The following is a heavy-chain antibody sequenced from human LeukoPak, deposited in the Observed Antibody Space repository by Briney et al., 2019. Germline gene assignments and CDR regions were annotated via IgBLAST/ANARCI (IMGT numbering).Heavy chain of an antibody. CDR3: AELGITMIGGV. J-gene: IGHJ6*04. Sequence: GGSLRLSCAASGFTFSSSEMNWVRQAPGKGLEWVSYISSSGSTIYYADSVKGRFTISRDNAKNSLYLQMDSLRAEDTAVYYCAELGITMIGGVWGKGTTVTISS. CDR1: GFTFSSSE. V-gene: IGHV3-48*03. D-gene: IGHD3-10*02. CDR2: ISSSGSTI.